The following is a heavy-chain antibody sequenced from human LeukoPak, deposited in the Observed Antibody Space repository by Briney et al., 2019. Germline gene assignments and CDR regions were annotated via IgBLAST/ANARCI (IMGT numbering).Heavy chain of an antibody. Sequence: NPGGSLRLSCAASGFTFSDYYMSWIRQAPGKGLEWVSYISSSGSTIYYADSVKGRFTISRDNAKNSLYLQMNSLRAEDTAVYYCARDRRPDDAFDIWGQGTMVTVSS. J-gene: IGHJ3*02. V-gene: IGHV3-11*01. CDR2: ISSSGSTI. CDR1: GFTFSDYY. CDR3: ARDRRPDDAFDI.